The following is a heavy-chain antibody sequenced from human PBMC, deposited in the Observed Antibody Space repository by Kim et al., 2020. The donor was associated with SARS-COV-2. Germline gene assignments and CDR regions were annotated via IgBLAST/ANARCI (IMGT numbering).Heavy chain of an antibody. V-gene: IGHV3-30*04. CDR2: ISYDGSDK. CDR1: GFTFSSYA. Sequence: GGSLRLSCAASGFTFSSYAMHWVRQAPGKGLEWVALISYDGSDKYYADTVKGRFTISRDNSRNTLYLQMNSLRADDSAVYYCARASSRISWQEYFQRWGQGTLVTVSS. D-gene: IGHD6-13*01. J-gene: IGHJ1*01. CDR3: ARASSRISWQEYFQR.